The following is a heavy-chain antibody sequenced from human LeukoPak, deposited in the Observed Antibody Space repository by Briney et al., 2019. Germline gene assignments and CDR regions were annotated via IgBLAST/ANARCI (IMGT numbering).Heavy chain of an antibody. D-gene: IGHD2-8*01. CDR1: GFTFSSYA. Sequence: PGGSLRLSCAASGFTFSSYAMSWVRQAPGKGLEWVSAISGSGGSTYYADSVKGRFTISRDNSKNTLYLQMNSLRAEDTAVYYCAKGVVLMVYAMYGYWGQGTLVTVSS. J-gene: IGHJ4*02. CDR2: ISGSGGST. V-gene: IGHV3-23*01. CDR3: AKGVVLMVYAMYGY.